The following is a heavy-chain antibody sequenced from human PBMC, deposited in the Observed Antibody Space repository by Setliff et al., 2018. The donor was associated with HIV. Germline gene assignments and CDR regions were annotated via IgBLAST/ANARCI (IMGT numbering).Heavy chain of an antibody. D-gene: IGHD2-21*02. J-gene: IGHJ1*01. V-gene: IGHV4-39*01. Sequence: SETLSLTCSVSGGSINSDNYYWGWIRQAPGKGLEWIGSIYYSGTTYYNPSLRGRVTISVDRSRNQFSLTLNSVTAEDTATYYCASRGIVVVTMSMPDEFFVHWGHGTLVTVSS. CDR3: ASRGIVVVTMSMPDEFFVH. CDR1: GGSINSDNYY. CDR2: IYYSGTT.